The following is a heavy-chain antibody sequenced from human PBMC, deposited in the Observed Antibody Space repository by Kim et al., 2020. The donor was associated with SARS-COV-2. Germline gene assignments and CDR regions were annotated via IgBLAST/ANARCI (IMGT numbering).Heavy chain of an antibody. CDR1: GVSIRSSSYY. D-gene: IGHD5-12*01. V-gene: IGHV4-39*07. J-gene: IGHJ4*01. CDR2: IYYSGST. Sequence: SETLSLTCTVSGVSIRSSSYYWGWIRQPPGKGLEWIGSIYYSGSTYYNPSLKSRVTISVDTSNNQFSLKLSPVTAADTAVYYCGRGHPQRLATYYYYWG. CDR3: GRGHPQRLATYYYY.